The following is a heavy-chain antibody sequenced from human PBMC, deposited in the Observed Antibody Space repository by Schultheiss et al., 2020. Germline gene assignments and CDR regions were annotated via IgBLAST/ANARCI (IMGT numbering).Heavy chain of an antibody. D-gene: IGHD5-18*01. CDR2: ISHDGSNK. V-gene: IGHV3-30*18. CDR3: AKDTGHTATVQWGPDC. J-gene: IGHJ4*02. Sequence: GESLKISCAASGFTFSNYGMHWVRQAPGKGLEWVAIISHDGSNKYYTDSVKGRFTISRDNSRNTLDLQVNSLRAEDTAVYYCAKDTGHTATVQWGPDCWGKGTLVTVSS. CDR1: GFTFSNYG.